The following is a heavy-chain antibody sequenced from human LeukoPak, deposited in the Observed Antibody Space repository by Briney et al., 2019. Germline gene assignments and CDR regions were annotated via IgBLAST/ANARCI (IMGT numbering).Heavy chain of an antibody. CDR1: GFTFSNYA. Sequence: GASLRLSRAASGFTFSNYATSWVRQAPGKGLEWVSAIVGSGGSTYYADSVKGRFSISRDNSKNTLFLQMNSLRVEDTALYYCSKWGDYDVLTGYYDSDFWGQGTLVTVSS. D-gene: IGHD3-9*01. CDR2: IVGSGGST. CDR3: SKWGDYDVLTGYYDSDF. V-gene: IGHV3-23*01. J-gene: IGHJ4*02.